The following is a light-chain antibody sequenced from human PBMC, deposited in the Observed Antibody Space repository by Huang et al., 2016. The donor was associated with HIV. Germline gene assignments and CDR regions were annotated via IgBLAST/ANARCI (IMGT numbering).Light chain of an antibody. Sequence: VVMTQSPLSLPVTLGQPASISCRSSQTLVHDDGNTYLNWFQQRPGQSPRRLIYKVSNRDSGVPDRFSGSGPGTEFTLKISRVEAEDVGVYYCMQGIYWPLTFGPGTKVHIK. CDR3: MQGIYWPLT. J-gene: IGKJ3*01. V-gene: IGKV2-30*02. CDR1: QTLVHDDGNTY. CDR2: KVS.